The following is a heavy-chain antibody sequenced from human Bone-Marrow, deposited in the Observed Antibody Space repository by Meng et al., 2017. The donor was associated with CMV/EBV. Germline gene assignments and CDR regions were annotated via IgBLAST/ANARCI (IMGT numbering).Heavy chain of an antibody. D-gene: IGHD3-10*01. CDR3: ARSRLWFGELLPLGY. V-gene: IGHV4-59*01. CDR1: GGSISSYY. Sequence: SETLSLTCTVSGGSISSYYWSWIRQPPGKGLEWIGYIYYSGSTNYSPSLKSRVTISVDTSKNQLSLKLSSVTAADTAVYYCARSRLWFGELLPLGYWGQGTLVTVSS. J-gene: IGHJ4*02. CDR2: IYYSGST.